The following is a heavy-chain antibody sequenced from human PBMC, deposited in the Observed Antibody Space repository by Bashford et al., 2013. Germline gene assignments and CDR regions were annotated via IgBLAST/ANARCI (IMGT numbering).Heavy chain of an antibody. V-gene: IGHV1-2*02. CDR3: ARGPTYYYDSSGYYYSDY. D-gene: IGHD3-22*01. CDR2: INPNSGGT. Sequence: ASVKVSCKASGYTFTGYYMHWVRQAPGQGLEWMGWINPNSGGTNYAQKFQGRVTMTRDTSISTAYMELSRLRSDDTAVYYCARGPTYYYDSSGYYYSDYVGPGNPGPPSPQ. CDR1: GYTFTGYY. J-gene: IGHJ4*02.